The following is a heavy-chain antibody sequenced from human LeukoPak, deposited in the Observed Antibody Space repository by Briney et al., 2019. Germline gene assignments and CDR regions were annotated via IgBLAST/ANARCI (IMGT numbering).Heavy chain of an antibody. V-gene: IGHV1-69*06. CDR2: IIPIFGTA. CDR1: GGTFSSYA. Sequence: GASVKVSCKASGGTFSSYAISWVRQAPGQGLEWMGGIIPIFGTANYAQKFQGRVTITADKSTSTAYMELSRLRSGDTAVYYCARGRGAVDGWFDPWGQGTLVTVSS. D-gene: IGHD6-19*01. J-gene: IGHJ5*02. CDR3: ARGRGAVDGWFDP.